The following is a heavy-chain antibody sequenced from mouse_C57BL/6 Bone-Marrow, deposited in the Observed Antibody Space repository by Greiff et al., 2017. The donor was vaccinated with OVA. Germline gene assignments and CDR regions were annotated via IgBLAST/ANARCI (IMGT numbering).Heavy chain of an antibody. CDR1: GYTFTDYY. Sequence: VQLKESGPVLVKPGASVKMSCKASGYTFTDYYMNWVKQSHGKSLEWIGVINPYNGGTSYNQKFKGKATLTVDKSSSTAYMELNSLTSEDSAVYYCARGDGSSSYWYFDVWGTGTTVTVSS. CDR3: ARGDGSSSYWYFDV. J-gene: IGHJ1*03. CDR2: INPYNGGT. D-gene: IGHD1-1*01. V-gene: IGHV1-19*01.